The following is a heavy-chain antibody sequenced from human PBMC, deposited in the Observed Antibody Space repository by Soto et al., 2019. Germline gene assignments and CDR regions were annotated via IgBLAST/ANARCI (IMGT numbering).Heavy chain of an antibody. CDR1: GYTFTSYY. CDR2: INPSGGST. J-gene: IGHJ4*02. V-gene: IGHV1-46*01. CDR3: ARDKYYYNSSGYPELDY. Sequence: ASVKVSCKASGYTFTSYYMHWVRQAPVQGLEWMGIINPSGGSTRYAQKFQGRLTMTRDTSTSTIHMELSSLRSEDTAVYYCARDKYYYNSSGYPELDYWGQGTLVNVSS. D-gene: IGHD3-22*01.